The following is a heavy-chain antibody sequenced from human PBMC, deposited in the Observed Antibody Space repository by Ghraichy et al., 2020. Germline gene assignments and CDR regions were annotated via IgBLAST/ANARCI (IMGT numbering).Heavy chain of an antibody. CDR2: ISSSSYI. Sequence: GGSLRLSCAASGFTFSSYSMNWVRQAPGKGLEWVSSISSSSYIYYADSVKGRFTISRDNAKNSLYLQMNSLRAEDTAVYYCARESPYDYYFDYWGQGTLVTVSS. V-gene: IGHV3-21*01. CDR1: GFTFSSYS. D-gene: IGHD3-22*01. CDR3: ARESPYDYYFDY. J-gene: IGHJ4*02.